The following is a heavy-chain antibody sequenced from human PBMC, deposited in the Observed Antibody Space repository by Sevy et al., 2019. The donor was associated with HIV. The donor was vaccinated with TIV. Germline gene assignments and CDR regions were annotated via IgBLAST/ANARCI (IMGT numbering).Heavy chain of an antibody. CDR3: ANSGYGGIDFDY. J-gene: IGHJ4*02. D-gene: IGHD3-22*01. CDR2: ISGSGGST. V-gene: IGHV3-23*01. Sequence: GGSLRLSCAASGFTFSSYAMSWVRQAPGKWLEWVSAISGSGGSTYYADSVKGRFTISRDNSKNTLYLQMNSLRAEDTAVYYCANSGYGGIDFDYWGQGTLVTVSS. CDR1: GFTFSSYA.